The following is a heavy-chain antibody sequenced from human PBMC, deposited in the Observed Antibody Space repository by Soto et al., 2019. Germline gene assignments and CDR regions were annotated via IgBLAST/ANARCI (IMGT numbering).Heavy chain of an antibody. CDR1: GFTFSSYG. J-gene: IGHJ4*02. V-gene: IGHV3-30*18. D-gene: IGHD3-16*01. CDR3: AKDKDGFVWGSYDC. CDR2: MSNDGVNK. Sequence: QMQLVESGGGVVQPGRSLRLSCAASGFTFSSYGLHWVRQAPGKGLERVAVMSNDGVNKYYADSVRSRFTISRDNTKNSLFLQLNNLRTEDTAVYYCAKDKDGFVWGSYDCWCQGTLVIVSS.